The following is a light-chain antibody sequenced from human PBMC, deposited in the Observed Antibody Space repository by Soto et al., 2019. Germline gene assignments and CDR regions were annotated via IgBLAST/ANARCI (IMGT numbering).Light chain of an antibody. J-gene: IGLJ1*01. CDR2: GNT. Sequence: QSVLTQPPSVSGDPGQKVTISCSGTTSNIGAGYHVHWYQQLPGAAPKLLIYGNTNRPSGVPDRFSVSQSGTSGSPAITGLPAEDEADYYCQSYDSRLSGSVFGAGTKVTVL. V-gene: IGLV1-40*01. CDR1: TSNIGAGYH. CDR3: QSYDSRLSGSV.